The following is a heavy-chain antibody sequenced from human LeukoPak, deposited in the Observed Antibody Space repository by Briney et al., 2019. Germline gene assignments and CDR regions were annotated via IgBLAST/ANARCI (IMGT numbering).Heavy chain of an antibody. D-gene: IGHD3-9*01. CDR2: IYHSGST. V-gene: IGHV4-30-2*01. CDR3: AARDILTGLHDY. J-gene: IGHJ4*02. Sequence: SETLSLTCAVSGGSISSGGYSWSWIRQPPGKGLEWIGYIYHSGSTYYNPSLKSRVTISVDRSKNHFSLNLSSVTAADTAIYYCAARDILTGLHDYWGQGTLVTVSS. CDR1: GGSISSGGYS.